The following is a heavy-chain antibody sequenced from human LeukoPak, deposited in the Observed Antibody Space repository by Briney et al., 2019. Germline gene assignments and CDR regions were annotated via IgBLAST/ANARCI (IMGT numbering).Heavy chain of an antibody. CDR2: IYSGGST. J-gene: IGHJ5*02. Sequence: GGSLRLSCAASGFTVSSNYMSWVRQAPGKGLEWVSVIYSGGSTYYADSVKGRFTISRDNSKNTLYLQMNSLRAEDTAVYYCARFTPSSGWFDPWGQGTLVTVSS. CDR3: ARFTPSSGWFDP. CDR1: GFTVSSNY. V-gene: IGHV3-53*01. D-gene: IGHD6-19*01.